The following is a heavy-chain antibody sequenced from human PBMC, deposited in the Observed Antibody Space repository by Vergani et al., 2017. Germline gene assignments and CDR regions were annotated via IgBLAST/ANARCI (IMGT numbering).Heavy chain of an antibody. J-gene: IGHJ4*02. Sequence: QMQLQESGPGLVKPSETLSLSCTVSGDSISTSSYAWGWIRQPPGKTLEWIGTVFYGGRTSYNPSLKSRVTLSLDTSKKQISLHLTSVTAADTAVYDCARHISVVRPSSMTDFDYWGQGTLVTVSS. D-gene: IGHD2-21*01. CDR2: VFYGGRT. CDR3: ARHISVVRPSSMTDFDY. V-gene: IGHV4-39*01. CDR1: GDSISTSSYA.